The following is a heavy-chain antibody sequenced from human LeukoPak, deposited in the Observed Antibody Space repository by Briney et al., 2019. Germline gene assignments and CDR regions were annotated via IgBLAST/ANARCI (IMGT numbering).Heavy chain of an antibody. Sequence: PGGSLRLSCAASGFTISSNYMNWVRQAPGKGLDWVSVISDGGSTYYADSVRGRFTISRDNSKNTLFLQMNSLRVEDTAVYYCARSYSNYDYYYYYMDVWGKGTTVTVSS. V-gene: IGHV3-53*01. CDR2: ISDGGST. D-gene: IGHD4-11*01. J-gene: IGHJ6*03. CDR1: GFTISSNY. CDR3: ARSYSNYDYYYYYMDV.